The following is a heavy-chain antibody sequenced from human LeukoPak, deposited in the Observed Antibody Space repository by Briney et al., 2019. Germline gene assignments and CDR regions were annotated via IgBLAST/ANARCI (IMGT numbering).Heavy chain of an antibody. D-gene: IGHD3-10*01. CDR1: GGSFSGYY. Sequence: KPSETLSLTCAVYGGSFSGYYWSWIRQPPGKGLEWIGEINHSGSTNYNPSLKSRVTISVDTSKNQFSLKLSSVTAADTAVYYCASNSFDYYGSGSYSVDYWGQGTLVIVSS. V-gene: IGHV4-34*01. CDR3: ASNSFDYYGSGSYSVDY. CDR2: INHSGST. J-gene: IGHJ4*02.